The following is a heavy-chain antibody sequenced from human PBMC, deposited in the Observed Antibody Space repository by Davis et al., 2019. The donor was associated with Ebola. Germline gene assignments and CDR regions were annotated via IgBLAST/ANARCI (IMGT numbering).Heavy chain of an antibody. CDR2: ISYDGSNK. J-gene: IGHJ6*02. CDR1: GFTFSSYG. V-gene: IGHV3-30*03. CDR3: ATSRGPYYYYGMDV. Sequence: GESLKISCAASGFTFSSYGMHWVRQAPGKGLEWVAVISYDGSNKYYADSVKGRFTISRDNSKNTLYLQMNSLRAEDTAVYYCATSRGPYYYYGMDVWGQGTTVTVSS.